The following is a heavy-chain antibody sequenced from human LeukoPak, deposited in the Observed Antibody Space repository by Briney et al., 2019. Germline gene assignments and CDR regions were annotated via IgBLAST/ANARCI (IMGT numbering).Heavy chain of an antibody. Sequence: SETLSLTCTVSGGSFSGYYWSWIRQPAEKGLEWIGRIYTSGTTNYNPSLKSRVTMSVDTSKNQFSLKLSSVTAADTAIYYCARPLHCSSTTCYDWFDPWGQGTLVTVSS. CDR3: ARPLHCSSTTCYDWFDP. V-gene: IGHV4-4*07. J-gene: IGHJ5*02. D-gene: IGHD2-2*01. CDR1: GGSFSGYY. CDR2: IYTSGTT.